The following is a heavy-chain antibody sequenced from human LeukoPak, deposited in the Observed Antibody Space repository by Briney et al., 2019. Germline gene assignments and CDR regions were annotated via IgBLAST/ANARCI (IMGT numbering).Heavy chain of an antibody. CDR2: IDNFGSI. CDR1: DFNINNNY. D-gene: IGHD3-10*01. V-gene: IGHV3-53*01. Sequence: GGSLRLSCAAPDFNINNNYMNWVRQAPGKGLEWVSLIDNFGSIYYRDSVKSRFTISRDISKSTVYLHMNNLSAEDTAVYYCAGGTYYGSGARPGYFDHWGQGILVTVSS. J-gene: IGHJ4*02. CDR3: AGGTYYGSGARPGYFDH.